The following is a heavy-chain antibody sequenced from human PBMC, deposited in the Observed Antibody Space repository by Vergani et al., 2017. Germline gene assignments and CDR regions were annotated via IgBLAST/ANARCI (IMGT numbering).Heavy chain of an antibody. J-gene: IGHJ5*02. V-gene: IGHV3-33*01. D-gene: IGHD2-2*02. CDR2: IWYDGSNK. Sequence: QVQLVESGGGVVQPGRSLRLSCAASGFTFSSYGMHWVRQAPGKGLEWVAVIWYDGSNKYYADSAKGRFSISRDNSKNTLYLQMNSLRAEDTAVYYCARDVGYCSSTSCYSWFDTWGQGTLVTVSS. CDR1: GFTFSSYG. CDR3: ARDVGYCSSTSCYSWFDT.